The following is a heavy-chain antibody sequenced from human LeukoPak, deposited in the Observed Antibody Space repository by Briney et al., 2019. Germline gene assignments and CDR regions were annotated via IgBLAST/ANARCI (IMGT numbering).Heavy chain of an antibody. CDR1: GYTFTSYG. CDR2: ISAYNGNT. Sequence: ALVKVSCKASGYTFTSYGISWVRQAPGQGLEWMGWISAYNGNTNYAQKLQGRVTMTTDTSTSTAYMELRSLRSDDTAVYYCARVRYYDSSGYYLDAFDIWGQGTMVTVSS. D-gene: IGHD3-22*01. CDR3: ARVRYYDSSGYYLDAFDI. J-gene: IGHJ3*02. V-gene: IGHV1-18*01.